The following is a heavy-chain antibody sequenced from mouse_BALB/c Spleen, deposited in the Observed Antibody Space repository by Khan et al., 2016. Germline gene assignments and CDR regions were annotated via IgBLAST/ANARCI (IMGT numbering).Heavy chain of an antibody. CDR2: INYSGST. CDR1: GYSITSGYA. D-gene: IGHD1-1*01. V-gene: IGHV3-2*02. Sequence: EVQLQESGPGLVKPSQSLSPTCTVTGYSITSGYAWNWIRQFPGNKLEWMGYINYSGSTSYNPSLKSRISITRDTSKNQFFLQLNSVTSEDTATYYCARDYYGSSYCDYWGQGTTLTVSS. J-gene: IGHJ2*01. CDR3: ARDYYGSSYCDY.